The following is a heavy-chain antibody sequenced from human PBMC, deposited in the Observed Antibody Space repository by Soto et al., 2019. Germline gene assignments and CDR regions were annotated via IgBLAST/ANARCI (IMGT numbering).Heavy chain of an antibody. Sequence: GASVKVSCKASGGTFSTYTISWVRQAPGQGLEWMGRIIPILNSVNYAQKFQGRVTITADKSTSTAYMELSSLTSEDTAVYYCAREVQGVTSFDYWGQGTLVTVSS. D-gene: IGHD3-10*01. CDR1: GGTFSTYT. J-gene: IGHJ4*02. CDR3: AREVQGVTSFDY. CDR2: IIPILNSV. V-gene: IGHV1-69*08.